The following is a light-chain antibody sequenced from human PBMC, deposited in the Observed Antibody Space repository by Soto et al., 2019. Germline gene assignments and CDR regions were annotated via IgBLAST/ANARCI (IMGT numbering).Light chain of an antibody. J-gene: IGLJ3*02. CDR2: GVS. V-gene: IGLV2-14*01. CDR3: GSLTTNRTGV. CDR1: SSDFGDDKY. Sequence: QSALTQPASVSGSPGQSITMSCTGSSSDFGDDKYVTWYQQQPGKGPNLLIYGVSKRPSGVSNRFSGSKSGNTASLTISGLQGEDEADYICGSLTTNRTGVFGGGTQLTVL.